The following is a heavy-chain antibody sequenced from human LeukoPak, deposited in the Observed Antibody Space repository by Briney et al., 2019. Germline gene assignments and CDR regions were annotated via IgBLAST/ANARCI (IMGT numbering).Heavy chain of an antibody. CDR2: IAPGDSYT. Sequence: GESLRISCKGSGYSFTSYWISLVRQMPGKGLEWMGRIAPGDSYTRYSPSFQGHVTISADKSITTAYLQWSSLKASDTAMYYCARHDGYCSGGSCRNWFDPWGQGTPVTVSS. CDR3: ARHDGYCSGGSCRNWFDP. V-gene: IGHV5-10-1*01. J-gene: IGHJ5*02. CDR1: GYSFTSYW. D-gene: IGHD2-15*01.